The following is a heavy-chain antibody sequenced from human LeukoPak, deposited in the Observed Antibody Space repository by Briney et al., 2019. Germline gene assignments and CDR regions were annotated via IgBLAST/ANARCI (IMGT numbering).Heavy chain of an antibody. CDR2: IDSSGRTT. D-gene: IGHD1-14*01. CDR1: GFTFSNYN. J-gene: IGHJ4*02. CDR3: ARDRTDTNYFDY. Sequence: GGSLRLSCAASGFTFSNYNIQWVRQAPGKGLEWLSYIDSSGRTTYYSDSVRGRFTVSRDNAKNSLYLQMNSLRAEDTAVHYCARDRTDTNYFDYWGQGTLVTVSS. V-gene: IGHV3-48*01.